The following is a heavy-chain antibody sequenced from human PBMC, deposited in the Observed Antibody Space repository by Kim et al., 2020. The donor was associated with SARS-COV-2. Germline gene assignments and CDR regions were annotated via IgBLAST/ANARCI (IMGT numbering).Heavy chain of an antibody. CDR3: AKDLDTIIRGVKVD. Sequence: GGSLRLSCAASAFTFSSHAMSWVRQAPRKGLEWVSSISGSGGRTYYADSVKGRFTISRDNSKNTLYLQMNSLRAEDTAVYYCAKDLDTIIRGVKVDWGQGTLVTVSS. V-gene: IGHV3-23*01. CDR1: AFTFSSHA. J-gene: IGHJ4*02. D-gene: IGHD3-10*01. CDR2: ISGSGGRT.